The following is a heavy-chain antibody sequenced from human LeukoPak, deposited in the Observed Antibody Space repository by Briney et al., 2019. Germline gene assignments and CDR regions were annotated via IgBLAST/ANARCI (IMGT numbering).Heavy chain of an antibody. J-gene: IGHJ4*02. CDR3: ANYLYSGYAFRFDY. CDR2: ISGSGGST. Sequence: GRSLRLSCAASGFTFSSYAMSWVRQAPGKGLEWVSAISGSGGSTYYADSVKGRFTISRDNSKNTLYLQMNSLRAEDTAVYYCANYLYSGYAFRFDYWGQGTLVTVSS. D-gene: IGHD5-12*01. CDR1: GFTFSSYA. V-gene: IGHV3-23*01.